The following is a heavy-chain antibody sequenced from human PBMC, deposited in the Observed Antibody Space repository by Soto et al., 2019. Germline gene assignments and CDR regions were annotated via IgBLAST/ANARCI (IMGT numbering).Heavy chain of an antibody. Sequence: QVQLQESGPGLVKASETLSLTCTVSGDPISSYYWNWIRQPAGKGLEWIGRIDASGNSNYNPSLKSRVTMSVDTSKKQFSLKVTSVTAADTAVYYCARYSSNWFQTEGMDVWGQGTTVTVSS. CDR3: ARYSSNWFQTEGMDV. D-gene: IGHD6-13*01. V-gene: IGHV4-4*07. J-gene: IGHJ6*02. CDR2: IDASGNS. CDR1: GDPISSYY.